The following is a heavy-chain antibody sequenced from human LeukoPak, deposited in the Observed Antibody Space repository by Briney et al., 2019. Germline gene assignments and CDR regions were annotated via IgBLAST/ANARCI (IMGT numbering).Heavy chain of an antibody. J-gene: IGHJ5*02. Sequence: GRITISRDNAKNSLYLQMNSLRAEDTAVYYCARDRHYDSNLFDPWGQGTLVTVSS. D-gene: IGHD3-22*01. CDR3: ARDRHYDSNLFDP. V-gene: IGHV3-11*06.